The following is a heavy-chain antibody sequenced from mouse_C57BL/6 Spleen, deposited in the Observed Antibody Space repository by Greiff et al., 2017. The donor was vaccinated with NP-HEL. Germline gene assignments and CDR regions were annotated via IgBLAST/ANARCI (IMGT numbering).Heavy chain of an antibody. CDR3: ARHGCSGGFFAY. V-gene: IGHV5-6*01. D-gene: IGHD2-2*01. Sequence: EVKLMESGGDLVKPGGSLKLSCAASGFTFSSYGMSWVRQTPDKRLEWVATISSGGSYTYYPDSVKGRFTISRDNAKNTLYLQMSSLKSEDTAMYYCARHGCSGGFFAYWGQGTLVTVSA. J-gene: IGHJ3*01. CDR1: GFTFSSYG. CDR2: ISSGGSYT.